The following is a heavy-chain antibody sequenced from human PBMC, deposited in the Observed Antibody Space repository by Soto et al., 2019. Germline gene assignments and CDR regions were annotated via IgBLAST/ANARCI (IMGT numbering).Heavy chain of an antibody. D-gene: IGHD6-6*01. CDR2: IYHRGST. CDR1: GDSISSSSW. V-gene: IGHV4-4*02. CDR3: ASSGVEISSSPDWGYFDY. J-gene: IGHJ4*02. Sequence: SSETLSLTCAVSGDSISSSSWWTCVRQPPGKGLDWIGDIYHRGSTNYNPSLKSRVTISVDKSKNQFSMKLISVTAADTAVYYCASSGVEISSSPDWGYFDYWGQGILVTVSS.